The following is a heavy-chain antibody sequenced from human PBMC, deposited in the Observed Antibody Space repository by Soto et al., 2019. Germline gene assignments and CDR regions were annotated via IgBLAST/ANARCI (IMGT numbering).Heavy chain of an antibody. Sequence: GASVKVSCKASGYTFTGYYMHWVRQAPGQGLEWMGWINPNSGGTNYAQKFQGWVTMTRDTSISTAYMELSRLRSDDTAVYYCARDGGVSSGWYEGVDYWGQGTLVTVSS. D-gene: IGHD6-19*01. CDR3: ARDGGVSSGWYEGVDY. V-gene: IGHV1-2*04. J-gene: IGHJ4*02. CDR2: INPNSGGT. CDR1: GYTFTGYY.